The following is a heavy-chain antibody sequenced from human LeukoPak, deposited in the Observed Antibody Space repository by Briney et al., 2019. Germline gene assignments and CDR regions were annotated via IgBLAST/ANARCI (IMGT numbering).Heavy chain of an antibody. CDR1: GGSISSSYYY. CDR3: AKGEQWLVLYFQH. D-gene: IGHD6-19*01. V-gene: IGHV3-23*01. CDR2: ISGSGGGT. J-gene: IGHJ1*01. Sequence: PSETLSLTCTVSGGSISSSYYYWGWIRQPPGKGLEWVAAISGSGGGTDYADSVKGRFTISRDNSKNTLYLQMNSLRAEDTAVYYCAKGEQWLVLYFQHWGQGTLVTVSS.